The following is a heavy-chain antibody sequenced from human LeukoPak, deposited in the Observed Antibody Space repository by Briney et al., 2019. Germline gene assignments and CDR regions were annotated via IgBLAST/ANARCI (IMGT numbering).Heavy chain of an antibody. Sequence: GGSLRLSCAASGFTFSSYAMSWVRQAPGKGLEWVSSISGSGTNTYYADSVEGRFTISRDNSKNTLYLQMNSLRAEDTAVYYCAKAPGLQSATSNYAFHIWGQGTMVTVSS. V-gene: IGHV3-23*01. J-gene: IGHJ3*02. D-gene: IGHD1-1*01. CDR3: AKAPGLQSATSNYAFHI. CDR1: GFTFSSYA. CDR2: ISGSGTNT.